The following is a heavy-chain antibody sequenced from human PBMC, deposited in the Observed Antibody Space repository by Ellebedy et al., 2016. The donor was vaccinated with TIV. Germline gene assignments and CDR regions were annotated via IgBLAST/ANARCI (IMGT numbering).Heavy chain of an antibody. V-gene: IGHV1-3*01. Sequence: AASVKVSCKASGYTFTSYAMHWVRQAPGQRLEWMGWINAGNGNTKYSQKFQGRVTITRDTSASTAYMELSSLRSEATAVYYCAREKGRRFKSCPYFNYWGQGTLVTVSS. J-gene: IGHJ4*02. CDR2: INAGNGNT. D-gene: IGHD5-12*01. CDR1: GYTFTSYA. CDR3: AREKGRRFKSCPYFNY.